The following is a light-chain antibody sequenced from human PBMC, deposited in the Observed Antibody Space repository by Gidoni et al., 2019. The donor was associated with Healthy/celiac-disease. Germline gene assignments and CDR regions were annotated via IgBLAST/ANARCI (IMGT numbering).Light chain of an antibody. CDR3: QQYYSTPHS. V-gene: IGKV4-1*01. CDR2: WAS. Sequence: DIVMTHAPDSLAVSLGESATIHCKSSQSVFYSSNNKNYLAWYQQKPGQPPKLLIYWASTREPGVPDRFSGSGSGTDFTLTISSLQAEDVAVYYCQQYYSTPHSFGQXTKLEIK. J-gene: IGKJ2*03. CDR1: QSVFYSSNNKNY.